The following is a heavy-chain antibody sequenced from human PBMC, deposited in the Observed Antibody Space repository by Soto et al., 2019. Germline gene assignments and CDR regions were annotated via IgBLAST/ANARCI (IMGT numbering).Heavy chain of an antibody. CDR1: GFSFNKYG. CDR2: VSSDGSNQ. V-gene: IGHV3-30*18. J-gene: IGHJ5*02. Sequence: GGSLRLSCAASGFSFNKYGMHWVRQAPGKGLEWVAYVSSDGSNQYYADSVKGRFTISRDNSKSTLFLQLDSLRVDDTAVYYCAKDRVIQLLPIWPDPWGQGTLVTVSS. D-gene: IGHD2-2*01. CDR3: AKDRVIQLLPIWPDP.